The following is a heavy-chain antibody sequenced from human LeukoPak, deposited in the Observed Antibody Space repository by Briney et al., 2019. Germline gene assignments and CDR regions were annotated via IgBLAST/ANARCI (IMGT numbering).Heavy chain of an antibody. CDR2: IVGSSST. J-gene: IGHJ4*02. Sequence: PGGSLRLSCAASGFTLSNFAMTWVRQAPGKGLEWVSSIVGSSSTYYADSLKGRFTISRDNAKNSLYLQMNSLRAEDTAVYYCARIGAGPSRDYWGQGTLVTVSS. V-gene: IGHV3-21*01. CDR3: ARIGAGPSRDY. D-gene: IGHD6-13*01. CDR1: GFTLSNFA.